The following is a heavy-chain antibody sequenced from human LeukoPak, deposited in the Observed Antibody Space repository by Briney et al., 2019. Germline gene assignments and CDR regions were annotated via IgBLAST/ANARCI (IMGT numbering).Heavy chain of an antibody. J-gene: IGHJ3*02. Sequence: GESLQISCQGSGYSFTSYWIGWVRQVPGKGLEWMGIIYPGDSDTRYSPSFQGQVTISADKSISTAYLQWSSLKASDTAMYYCARPLEVRGVDAFDIWGQGTMVTVSS. CDR3: ARPLEVRGVDAFDI. CDR2: IYPGDSDT. V-gene: IGHV5-51*01. CDR1: GYSFTSYW. D-gene: IGHD3-10*01.